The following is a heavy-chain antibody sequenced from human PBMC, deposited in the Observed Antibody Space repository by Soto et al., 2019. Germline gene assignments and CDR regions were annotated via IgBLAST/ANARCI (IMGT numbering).Heavy chain of an antibody. CDR1: GFTFTSSA. J-gene: IGHJ5*02. CDR2: IVVGSGNT. Sequence: SVKVSCKASGFTFTSSAVQWVRQARGQRLEWIGWIVVGSGNTNYAQKFEERVTITRDMSTSTAYMELSSLRSEDTAVYYCAADYYDSSGYFCPWGQGTLVTVSS. D-gene: IGHD3-22*01. CDR3: AADYYDSSGYFCP. V-gene: IGHV1-58*01.